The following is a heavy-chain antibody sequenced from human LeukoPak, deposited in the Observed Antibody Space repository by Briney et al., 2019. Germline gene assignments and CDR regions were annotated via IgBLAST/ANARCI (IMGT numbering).Heavy chain of an antibody. V-gene: IGHV1-69*13. J-gene: IGHJ6*02. Sequence: SVKVSCKASGGTFSSYAISWVRQAPGQGLGWMGGIIPIFGTANYAQKYTGRVTITADESTSTAYMELSSLRSEDTAVYYCARGRGKKCSGGSGSYSHYYYGMDVWGQGTTVTVSS. D-gene: IGHD2-15*01. CDR3: ARGRGKKCSGGSGSYSHYYYGMDV. CDR1: GGTFSSYA. CDR2: IIPIFGTA.